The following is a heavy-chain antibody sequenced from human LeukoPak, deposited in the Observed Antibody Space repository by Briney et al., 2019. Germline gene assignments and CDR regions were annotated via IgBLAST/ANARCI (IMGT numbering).Heavy chain of an antibody. CDR3: ARDDGDYWDY. V-gene: IGHV4-59*01. CDR1: GGSISSYY. D-gene: IGHD4-17*01. J-gene: IGHJ4*02. Sequence: SETLSLTCTVSGGSISSYYWSWIRQPPGKGLEWIGYIYYGGSTNYNPSLKSRVTISVDTSKNQFSLKLSSVTAADTAVYYCARDDGDYWDYWGQGTLVTVSS. CDR2: IYYGGST.